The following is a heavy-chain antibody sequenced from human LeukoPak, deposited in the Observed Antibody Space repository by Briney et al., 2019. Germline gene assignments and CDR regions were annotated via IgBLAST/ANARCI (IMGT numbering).Heavy chain of an antibody. V-gene: IGHV4-61*05. Sequence: SETLSLTCTVSGGSISSSSYYWGWIRQPPGKGLEWIGYIYYSGSTNYNPSLKSRVTISVDTSKNQFSLKLSSVTAADTAVYYCARLYGSSWGYFDYWGQGTLVTVSS. J-gene: IGHJ4*02. CDR2: IYYSGST. CDR1: GGSISSSSYY. D-gene: IGHD6-13*01. CDR3: ARLYGSSWGYFDY.